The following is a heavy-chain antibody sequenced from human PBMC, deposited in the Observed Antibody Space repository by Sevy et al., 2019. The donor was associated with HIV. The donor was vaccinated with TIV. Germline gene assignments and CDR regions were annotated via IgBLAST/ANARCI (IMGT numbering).Heavy chain of an antibody. V-gene: IGHV3-15*01. CDR2: IKSKTDGGTT. CDR1: GFTFSNAW. CDR3: TTDPASGSYF. J-gene: IGHJ4*02. Sequence: GGSLRLSCAASGFTFSNAWMSWVRQAPGKGLEWVGRIKSKTDGGTTDYAAPVKGRFTISRDDSTNTLYLQMNSMKTAATAVYYCTTDPASGSYFWGQGTLVTVSS. D-gene: IGHD1-26*01.